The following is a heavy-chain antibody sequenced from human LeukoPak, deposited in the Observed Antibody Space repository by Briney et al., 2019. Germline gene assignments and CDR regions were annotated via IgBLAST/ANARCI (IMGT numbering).Heavy chain of an antibody. D-gene: IGHD1-1*01. CDR3: ARDPAGTTVDY. CDR1: GGSISSYY. J-gene: IGHJ4*02. Sequence: SETLSLTCTVSGGSISSYYWSWIRQPPGKGLEWIGYIYYSGSTNYNPSLKSRVTISVDTSKNQFSLKLSSVTAADTAVYYCARDPAGTTVDYWGQGTLVTVSS. V-gene: IGHV4-59*01. CDR2: IYYSGST.